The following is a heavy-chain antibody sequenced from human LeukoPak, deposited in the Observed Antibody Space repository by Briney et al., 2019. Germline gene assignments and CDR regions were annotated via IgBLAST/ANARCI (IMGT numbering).Heavy chain of an antibody. CDR1: GGSFSGYY. CDR3: ARGEVDIVVVPAAITLPWFDP. CDR2: INHSGST. J-gene: IGHJ5*02. V-gene: IGHV4-34*01. D-gene: IGHD2-2*01. Sequence: SETLSLTCAVYGGSFSGYYWSWIRQPPGKGLEWIGEINHSGSTNYNPSLKSRVPISVDTSKNQFSLKLSSVTAADTAVYYCARGEVDIVVVPAAITLPWFDPWGQGTLVTVSS.